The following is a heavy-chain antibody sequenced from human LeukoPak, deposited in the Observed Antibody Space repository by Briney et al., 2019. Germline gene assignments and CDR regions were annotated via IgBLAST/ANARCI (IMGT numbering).Heavy chain of an antibody. CDR1: GFTFSSYA. D-gene: IGHD6-6*01. Sequence: GGSLRLSCAASGFTFSSYAMSWVRQAPGKGLEWVAVISYDGSNKYYADSVKGRFTISRDNSKNTLYLQMNSLRAEDTAVYYCARGRPFDYWGQGTLVTVSS. CDR3: ARGRPFDY. CDR2: ISYDGSNK. V-gene: IGHV3-30-3*01. J-gene: IGHJ4*02.